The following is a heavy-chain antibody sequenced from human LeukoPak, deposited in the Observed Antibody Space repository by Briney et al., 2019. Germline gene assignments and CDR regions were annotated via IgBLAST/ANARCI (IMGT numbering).Heavy chain of an antibody. Sequence: GGSLRLSCAASGFTFSSYSMNWVRQAPGKGLEWVSSISSSSSYIYYADPVKGRFTISRDNAKNSLYLQMNSLRAEDTAVYYCAKRYGDYDYYYYMDVWGKGTTVTVSS. D-gene: IGHD4-17*01. J-gene: IGHJ6*03. CDR1: GFTFSSYS. CDR2: ISSSSSYI. CDR3: AKRYGDYDYYYYMDV. V-gene: IGHV3-21*01.